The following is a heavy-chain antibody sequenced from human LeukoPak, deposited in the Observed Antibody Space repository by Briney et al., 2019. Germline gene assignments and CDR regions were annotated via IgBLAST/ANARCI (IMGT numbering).Heavy chain of an antibody. CDR1: GFTFSSYW. V-gene: IGHV3-74*01. D-gene: IGHD6-13*01. Sequence: GGSLRLSCAASGFTFSSYWMSWVRQAPGKGLVWVSRINSDGSSTSYADSVKGRFTISRDNAKNTLYLQMNSLRAEDTAVYYCARFVIAAAGSGGADYWGQGTLVTVSS. J-gene: IGHJ4*02. CDR2: INSDGSST. CDR3: ARFVIAAAGSGGADY.